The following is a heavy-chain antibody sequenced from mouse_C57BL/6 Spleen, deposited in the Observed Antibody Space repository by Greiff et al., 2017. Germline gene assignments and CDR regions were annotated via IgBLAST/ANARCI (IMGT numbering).Heavy chain of an antibody. Sequence: EVTVVESGGGLVKPGGSLKLSCAASGFTFSDYGMHWVRQAPEKGLEWVAYISSGSSTIYYADTVKGRFTISRDNAKNTLFLQMTSLRSEDTAMYYCARHDGYLYAMDYWGQGTSVTVSS. CDR2: ISSGSSTI. CDR3: ARHDGYLYAMDY. V-gene: IGHV5-17*01. J-gene: IGHJ4*01. D-gene: IGHD2-3*01. CDR1: GFTFSDYG.